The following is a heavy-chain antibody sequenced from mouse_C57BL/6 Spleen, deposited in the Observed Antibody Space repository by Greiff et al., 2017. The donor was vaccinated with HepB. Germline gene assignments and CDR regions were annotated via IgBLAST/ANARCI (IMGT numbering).Heavy chain of an antibody. D-gene: IGHD4-1*01. V-gene: IGHV5-9-1*02. CDR3: TRYAGSAWFAY. CDR1: GFTFSSYA. J-gene: IGHJ3*01. Sequence: EVQRVESGEGLVKPGGSLKLSCAASGFTFSSYAMSWVRQTPEKRLEWVAYISSGGDYIYYADTVKGRFTISRDNARNTLYLQMSSLKSEDTAMYYCTRYAGSAWFAYWGQGTLVTVSA. CDR2: ISSGGDYI.